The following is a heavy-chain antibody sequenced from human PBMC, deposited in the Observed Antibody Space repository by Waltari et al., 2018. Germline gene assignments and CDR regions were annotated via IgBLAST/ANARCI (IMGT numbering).Heavy chain of an antibody. CDR3: ARDRYYYGSGSSVDL. D-gene: IGHD3-10*01. V-gene: IGHV4-31*03. Sequence: QVQLQESGPGLVKPSQTLSLTCTVSGGSISSGGYYWSWIRQHPGKGLEWIGYIYHSGSTYYNPSLKSRVTISVDRSKNQFSLKLSSVTAADTAVYYCARDRYYYGSGSSVDLWGRGTLVIVSS. J-gene: IGHJ2*01. CDR2: IYHSGST. CDR1: GGSISSGGYY.